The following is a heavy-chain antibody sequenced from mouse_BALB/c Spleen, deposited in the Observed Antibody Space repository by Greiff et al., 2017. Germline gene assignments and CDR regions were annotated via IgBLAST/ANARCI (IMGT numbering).Heavy chain of an antibody. CDR1: GYTFTSYW. CDR3: ARSGLRRGVFDY. D-gene: IGHD2-2*01. V-gene: IGHV1-7*01. CDR2: INPSTGYT. Sequence: VNLVESGAELAKPGASVKMSCKASGYTFTSYWMHWVKQRPGQGLEWIGYINPSTGYTEYNQKFKDKATLTADKSSSTAYMQLSSLTSEDSAVYYCARSGLRRGVFDYGGQGTTLTVPS. J-gene: IGHJ2*01.